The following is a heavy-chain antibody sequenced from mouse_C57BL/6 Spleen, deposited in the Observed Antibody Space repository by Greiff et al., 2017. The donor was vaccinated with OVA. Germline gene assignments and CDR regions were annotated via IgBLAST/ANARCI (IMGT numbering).Heavy chain of an antibody. CDR2: IYPGDGDT. J-gene: IGHJ1*03. CDR1: GYAFSSYW. V-gene: IGHV1-80*01. D-gene: IGHD2-3*01. Sequence: VQLQQSGAELVKPGASVKISCKASGYAFSSYWMNWVKQRPGKGLEWIGQIYPGDGDTNYNGKFKGKATLTADRSSSTAYMQLSSLTSEDSAVYFCARDGLYRYWYFDVWGTGTTVTVSS. CDR3: ARDGLYRYWYFDV.